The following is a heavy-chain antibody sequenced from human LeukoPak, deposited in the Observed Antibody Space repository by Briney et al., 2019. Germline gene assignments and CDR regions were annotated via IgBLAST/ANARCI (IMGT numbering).Heavy chain of an antibody. J-gene: IGHJ4*02. CDR2: IIPIFGTA. CDR1: GGTFSSYA. D-gene: IGHD6-13*01. CDR3: AGKYSSSWYGLDY. Sequence: SVKVSCKASGGTFSSYAISWVRQAPGQRLEWMGRIIPIFGTANYAQKFQGRVTITTDESTSTAYMELSSLRSEDTAVYYCAGKYSSSWYGLDYWGQGTLVTVSS. V-gene: IGHV1-69*05.